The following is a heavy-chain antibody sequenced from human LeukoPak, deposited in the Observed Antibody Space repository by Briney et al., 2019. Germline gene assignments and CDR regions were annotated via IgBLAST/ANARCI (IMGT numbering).Heavy chain of an antibody. CDR3: AKADYYYYMDV. CDR1: GFTFSSYA. Sequence: GGSPRLSCAASGFTFSSYAMTWVRQAPGKGLEWVSAISGSGGSTYYADPVKGRFTISRDNSKNTLYLQMNSLRAEDTAVYYCAKADYYYYMDVWGKGTTVTVSS. V-gene: IGHV3-23*01. CDR2: ISGSGGST. J-gene: IGHJ6*03.